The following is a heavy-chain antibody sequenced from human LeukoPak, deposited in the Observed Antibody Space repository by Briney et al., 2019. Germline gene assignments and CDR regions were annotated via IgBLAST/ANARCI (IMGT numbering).Heavy chain of an antibody. CDR3: ATPIAAAAGFRY. D-gene: IGHD6-13*01. J-gene: IGHJ4*02. CDR2: IKDGGSVK. V-gene: IGHV3-7*03. CDR1: GFTFTSYW. Sequence: PGGSLRLSCAVSGFTFTSYWMSWVRQAPGKGLEWVASIKDGGSVKYYVDSVKGRFTISRDNAKNSLHLQMDSLRAEDTAVYYCATPIAAAAGFRYWGQGTLVTVSS.